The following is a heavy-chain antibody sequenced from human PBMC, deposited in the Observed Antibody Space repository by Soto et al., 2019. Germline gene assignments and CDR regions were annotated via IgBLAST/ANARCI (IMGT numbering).Heavy chain of an antibody. CDR3: ARGFGQQVMGWFDP. Sequence: PGGSLRLSCAASGFTFSSYWMHWVRQAPGKGLVWVSRINGDGGTTTYADSVKARFTISRDNTKNTLYLQMNGLRADDTAVYYCARGFGQQVMGWFDPWGQGTLVTVSS. D-gene: IGHD2-21*01. V-gene: IGHV3-74*01. CDR1: GFTFSSYW. CDR2: INGDGGTT. J-gene: IGHJ5*02.